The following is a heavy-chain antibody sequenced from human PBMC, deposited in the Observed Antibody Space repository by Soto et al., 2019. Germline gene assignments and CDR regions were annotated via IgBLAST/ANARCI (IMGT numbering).Heavy chain of an antibody. V-gene: IGHV3-30*18. D-gene: IGHD2-15*01. Sequence: QAQLVESGGGVVQPGRSLRLSCAASGFTFSNFGMHWVRQAPGKGLEGVAVISSDGHNKYYADSVKGRFTISRDNSRNTFFQKMDSLTAEDTDVYYCAKGLSGATSYSTGHCWGQGTLVTVSS. CDR1: GFTFSNFG. CDR2: ISSDGHNK. J-gene: IGHJ4*02. CDR3: AKGLSGATSYSTGHC.